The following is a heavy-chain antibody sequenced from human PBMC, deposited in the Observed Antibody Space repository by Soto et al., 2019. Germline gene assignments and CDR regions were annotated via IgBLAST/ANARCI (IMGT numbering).Heavy chain of an antibody. CDR2: IDPSDSYS. J-gene: IGHJ4*02. Sequence: GESLKISCKGSGYSFTSRWINWVRQVPGKGLEWVGRIDPSDSYSDYSPSFQGHVTTSADKSISTAYLQWSSLRASDTAMYYCARTTTYGDYDYWGQGTLVTVSS. D-gene: IGHD4-17*01. CDR1: GYSFTSRW. V-gene: IGHV5-10-1*01. CDR3: ARTTTYGDYDY.